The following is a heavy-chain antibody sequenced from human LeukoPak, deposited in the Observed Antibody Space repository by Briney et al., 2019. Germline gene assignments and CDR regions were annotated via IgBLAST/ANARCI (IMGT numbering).Heavy chain of an antibody. CDR1: GGSISGHY. CDR3: ARAAAHNWFDP. CDR2: IYYSGST. Sequence: SETLSLTCTVSGGSISGHYWSWIRQPPGKGLEWIGYIYYSGSTNYNPSLKSRVTISVDTSKNQFSLKLSSVTAADTAVYYCARAAAHNWFDPWGQGTLVTVSS. J-gene: IGHJ5*02. V-gene: IGHV4-59*11.